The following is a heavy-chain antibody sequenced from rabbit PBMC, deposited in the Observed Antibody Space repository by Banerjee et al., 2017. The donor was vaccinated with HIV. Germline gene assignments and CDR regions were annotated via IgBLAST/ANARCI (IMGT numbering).Heavy chain of an antibody. Sequence: QEQLEESGGGLVKPEGSLTLTCKASGFDLSNYYYICWVRQAPGKGLELIACIYTNSGSTYYASWAKGRFTISKTSSTSVTLQMTSLTAADTATYFCAKDGGSDYDWAMDLWGPGPWSPS. V-gene: IGHV1S45*01. D-gene: IGHD8-1*01. CDR2: IYTNSGST. CDR3: AKDGGSDYDWAMDL. CDR1: GFDLSNYYY. J-gene: IGHJ6*01.